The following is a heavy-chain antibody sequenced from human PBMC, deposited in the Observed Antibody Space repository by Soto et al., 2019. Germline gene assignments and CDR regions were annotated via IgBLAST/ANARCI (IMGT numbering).Heavy chain of an antibody. J-gene: IGHJ3*01. Sequence: EVQLVESGGGLVQPGGSLRLSCAASGFTLSTFWMTWVRQAPGKGLEWVANINRGGSVQNYVDSVEGRFTISRDNAKNSLYLQMDSLTAEDAAVYYCARDLSPRHNTYWVDGFEFWGPGTRVTVSS. D-gene: IGHD2-8*02. CDR2: INRGGSVQ. V-gene: IGHV3-7*05. CDR1: GFTLSTFW. CDR3: ARDLSPRHNTYWVDGFEF.